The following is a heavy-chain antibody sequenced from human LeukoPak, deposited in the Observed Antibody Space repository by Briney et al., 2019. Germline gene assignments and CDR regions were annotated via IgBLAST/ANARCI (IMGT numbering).Heavy chain of an antibody. D-gene: IGHD3-22*01. V-gene: IGHV4-4*07. Sequence: SETLSLTCTVSGGSISSYYWSWIRQPAGKGLEWIGRIYTSGSTNYNPSLKSRVTMSVDTSKNQFSLKLSSVTAADTAVYYCARGFYYYDSSGYLEYFQHWGQGTLVTVSS. CDR2: IYTSGST. CDR1: GGSISSYY. CDR3: ARGFYYYDSSGYLEYFQH. J-gene: IGHJ1*01.